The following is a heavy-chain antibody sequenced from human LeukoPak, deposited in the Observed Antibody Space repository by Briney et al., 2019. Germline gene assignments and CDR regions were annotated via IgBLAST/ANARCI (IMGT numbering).Heavy chain of an antibody. J-gene: IGHJ3*02. CDR1: GSTFSSYW. CDR3: AKDRAAGVNDAFDI. CDR2: TKQDGSDK. Sequence: GGSLRLSCAASGSTFSSYWMSWVRQAPGKGLEWVANTKQDGSDKYYVDSVKGRFTISRDNAKNSLYLQMNSLRTEDTAVYYCAKDRAAGVNDAFDIWGQGTMVTVSS. V-gene: IGHV3-7*01. D-gene: IGHD6-13*01.